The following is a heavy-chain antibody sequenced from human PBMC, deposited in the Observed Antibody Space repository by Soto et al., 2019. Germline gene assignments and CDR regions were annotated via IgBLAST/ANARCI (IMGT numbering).Heavy chain of an antibody. Sequence: PSETVCQTCAVSDGSISSGGYFWSWIRPPPGKGLEWIGYIYHSGSTYYNPSHKSRGTISVDRSKNQFSLKLSSVTAADTAVYYCARLPDRWGQGTLVTVSS. D-gene: IGHD2-2*01. CDR3: ARLPDR. V-gene: IGHV4-30-2*01. J-gene: IGHJ5*02. CDR2: IYHSGST. CDR1: DGSISSGGYF.